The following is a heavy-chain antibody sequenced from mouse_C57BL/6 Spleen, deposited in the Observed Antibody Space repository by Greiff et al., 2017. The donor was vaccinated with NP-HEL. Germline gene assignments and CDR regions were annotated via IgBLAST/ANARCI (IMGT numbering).Heavy chain of an antibody. V-gene: IGHV5-4*01. CDR2: ISDGGSYT. Sequence: DVQLVESGGGLVKPGGSLKLSCAASGFTFSSYAMSWVRQTPEKRLEWVATISDGGSYTYYPDNVKGRFTISRDNAKNNLYLQMSHLKSEDTAMYYCARDRATVAFDYWGQGTTLTVSS. J-gene: IGHJ2*01. CDR3: ARDRATVAFDY. D-gene: IGHD1-1*01. CDR1: GFTFSSYA.